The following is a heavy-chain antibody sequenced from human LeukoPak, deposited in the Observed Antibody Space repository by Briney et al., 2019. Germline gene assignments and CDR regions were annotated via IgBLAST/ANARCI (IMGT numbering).Heavy chain of an antibody. Sequence: ASVKVSCKASGYTFTSYGISWVRQAPGQGLEWMGWISAYNGNTNYAQKLQGRVTMTTDTSTSTAYMELRSLRSDDTAVYYCARSDYGDCRGPVYGYWGQGTLVTVSS. V-gene: IGHV1-18*01. CDR3: ARSDYGDCRGPVYGY. CDR1: GYTFTSYG. CDR2: ISAYNGNT. D-gene: IGHD4-17*01. J-gene: IGHJ4*02.